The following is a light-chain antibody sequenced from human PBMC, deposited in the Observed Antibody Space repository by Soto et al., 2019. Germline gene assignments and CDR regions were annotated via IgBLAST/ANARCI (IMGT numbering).Light chain of an antibody. CDR3: QQNYSSPIT. CDR1: QSIISY. CDR2: AAS. V-gene: IGKV1-39*01. J-gene: IGKJ5*01. Sequence: DTQMNQSPSSLSASVGDSIAITCRASQSIISYLNWYQQKPGKAPKLLIYAASILQSGVPSRFSGSGSGTDFTLTISNLQPEDFAGYYCQQNYSSPITFGQGTRLEIK.